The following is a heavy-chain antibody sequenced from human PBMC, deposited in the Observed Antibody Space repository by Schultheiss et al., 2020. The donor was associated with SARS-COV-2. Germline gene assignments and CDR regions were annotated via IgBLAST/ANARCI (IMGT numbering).Heavy chain of an antibody. CDR2: IIPIFGTA. CDR3: AREGELRGAFDI. J-gene: IGHJ3*02. Sequence: SVKVSCKASGYTFTSYAMNWVRQAPGQGLEWMGGIIPIFGTANYAQKFQGRVTITADESTSTAYMELSSLRSEDTAVYYCAREGELRGAFDIWGQGTMVTVSS. V-gene: IGHV1-69*13. D-gene: IGHD1-26*01. CDR1: GYTFTSYA.